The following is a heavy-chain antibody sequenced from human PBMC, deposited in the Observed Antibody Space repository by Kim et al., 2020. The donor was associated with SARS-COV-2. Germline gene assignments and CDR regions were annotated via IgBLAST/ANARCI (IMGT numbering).Heavy chain of an antibody. CDR2: IYYSGST. CDR3: ARHRPIYSSGWVTFDY. J-gene: IGHJ4*02. V-gene: IGHV4-39*01. D-gene: IGHD6-19*01. Sequence: SETLSLTCTVSGGSISSSSYYWGWIRQPPGKGLEWIGSIYYSGSTYYNPSLKSRVTISVDTSKNQFSLKLSSVTAADTAVYYCARHRPIYSSGWVTFDYWGQGTLVTVSS. CDR1: GGSISSSSYY.